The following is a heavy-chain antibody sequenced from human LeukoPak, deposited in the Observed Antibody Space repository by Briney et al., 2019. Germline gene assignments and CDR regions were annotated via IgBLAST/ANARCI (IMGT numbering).Heavy chain of an antibody. J-gene: IGHJ5*02. CDR3: ARDRRQATGGWFDP. V-gene: IGHV4-4*07. Sequence: PSETLPLTCTVSGGSISSYYWSWIRQPAGKGLEWIGRIYISGSTNYNPSLKSRVTMSVDTSKNQFSLKLSSVTAADTAVYYCARDRRQATGGWFDPWGQGTLVTVSS. D-gene: IGHD5-12*01. CDR1: GGSISSYY. CDR2: IYISGST.